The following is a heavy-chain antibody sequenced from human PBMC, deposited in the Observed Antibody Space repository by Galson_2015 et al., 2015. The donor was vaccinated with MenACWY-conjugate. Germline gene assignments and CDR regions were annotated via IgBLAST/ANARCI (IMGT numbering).Heavy chain of an antibody. CDR1: GFALSGYA. V-gene: IGHV3-33*01. J-gene: IGHJ4*02. CDR2: IWYDGTNK. D-gene: IGHD5/OR15-5a*01. CDR3: ARDLSTCYFAY. Sequence: SLRLSCAASGFALSGYAMHWVRQPPGKGLEWVAIIWYDGTNKYYADSVKGRFTISRDNSKNTLYLQMNSLRAEDTAVYYCARDLSTCYFAYWGQGTLVTVSS.